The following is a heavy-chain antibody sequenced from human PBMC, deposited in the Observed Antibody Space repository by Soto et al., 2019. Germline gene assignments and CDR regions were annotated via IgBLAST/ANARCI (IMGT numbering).Heavy chain of an antibody. CDR3: ARPPGYISDWYYFDL. CDR2: ISPKSGGT. V-gene: IGHV1-2*02. CDR1: GYSGIDYY. J-gene: IGHJ4*02. Sequence: GASVKVSCKASGYSGIDYYIHWVRQAPGQGFEWMGRISPKSGGTNYAQKFEGRVTMTWDTSLNTAYMELSSLISDDTAVYYCARPPGYISDWYYFDLWGQGTLVTVSS. D-gene: IGHD3-9*01.